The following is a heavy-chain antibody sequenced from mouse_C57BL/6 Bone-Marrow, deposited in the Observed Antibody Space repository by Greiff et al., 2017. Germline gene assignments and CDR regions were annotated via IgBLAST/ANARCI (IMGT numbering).Heavy chain of an antibody. CDR1: GYTFTSYG. V-gene: IGHV1-81*01. CDR2: IYPRSGNT. CDR3: ARWGSTVVPSMDY. D-gene: IGHD2-12*01. J-gene: IGHJ4*01. Sequence: VQLQQSGAELARPGASVKLSCKASGYTFTSYGMSWVKTRTGQGLEWIGEIYPRSGNTSYNETLKGKATLSAGQTSRTAYMELRSLTSEDSAVYFCARWGSTVVPSMDYWGQGTSVTVSS.